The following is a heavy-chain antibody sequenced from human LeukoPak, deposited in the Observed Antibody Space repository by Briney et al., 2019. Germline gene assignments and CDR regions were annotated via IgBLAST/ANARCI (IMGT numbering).Heavy chain of an antibody. V-gene: IGHV1-2*02. CDR1: GYTFTGYY. CDR3: ARDLGRLSCDY. Sequence: ASVKVSCKASGYTFTGYYMHWVRQAPGQGLEWMGWINPNSGGTNYAQKFQGRVTMTRDTSISTAYMELRSLRSDDTAVYYCARDLGRLSCDYWGQGTLVTVSS. J-gene: IGHJ4*02. D-gene: IGHD5/OR15-5a*01. CDR2: INPNSGGT.